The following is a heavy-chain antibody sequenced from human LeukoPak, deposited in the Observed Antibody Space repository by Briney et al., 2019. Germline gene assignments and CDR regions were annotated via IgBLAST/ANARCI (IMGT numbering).Heavy chain of an antibody. Sequence: GGSLRLSCAASGFTFSSYSMNWVRQAPGKGLEWVSSISSSSSYIYYADSVKGRFIISRDNAKNSLYLQMNSLRAEDTAVYYCASPRGSSSWYGPFDYWGQGTLVTVSS. D-gene: IGHD6-13*01. CDR2: ISSSSSYI. CDR3: ASPRGSSSWYGPFDY. J-gene: IGHJ4*02. CDR1: GFTFSSYS. V-gene: IGHV3-21*01.